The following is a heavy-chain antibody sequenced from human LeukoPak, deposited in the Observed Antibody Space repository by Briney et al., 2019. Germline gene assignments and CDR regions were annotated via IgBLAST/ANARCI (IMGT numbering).Heavy chain of an antibody. CDR3: VRDLGVDTSMIFFDY. CDR2: ISAYNGNT. Sequence: ASVKVSCKASGYTFTDFGVSWVRQAPGQELEWMGWISAYNGNTNNVQKFQGRVTMTTDISTSTADMELRSLRSDDTAVFYCVRDLGVDTSMIFFDYWGQGTRVTVSS. D-gene: IGHD5-18*01. CDR1: GYTFTDFG. V-gene: IGHV1-18*01. J-gene: IGHJ4*02.